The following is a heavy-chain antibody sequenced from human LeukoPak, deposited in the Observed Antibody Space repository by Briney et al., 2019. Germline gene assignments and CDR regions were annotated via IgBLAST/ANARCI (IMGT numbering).Heavy chain of an antibody. CDR2: IYTSGST. V-gene: IGHV4-4*07. CDR3: ARDKLYCSGGSCSDAFDI. Sequence: SETLSLTCTVSGGSISSYYWSWIRQPAGKGLEWIGRIYTSGSTNYNPSLKSRVTMSVDTSKNQFSLKLSSVTAADTAVYYCARDKLYCSGGSCSDAFDIWGQGTMVTVSS. D-gene: IGHD2-15*01. J-gene: IGHJ3*02. CDR1: GGSISSYY.